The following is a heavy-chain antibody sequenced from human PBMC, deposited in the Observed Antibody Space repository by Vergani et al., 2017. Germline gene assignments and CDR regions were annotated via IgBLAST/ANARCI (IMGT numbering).Heavy chain of an antibody. CDR2: IIPLFGTA. Sequence: QVQLVQSGAEVKKPGSSVKVSCKASGGTFSNYAINWVRQAPGQGLEWMGGIIPLFGTANYAQRFQGRLTITADQSTNTAYMELSGLRSEDTAVYYCARESADGQQLVRPFTYWGQGTLVTVSS. CDR1: GGTFSNYA. V-gene: IGHV1-69*01. CDR3: ARESADGQQLVRPFTY. J-gene: IGHJ4*02. D-gene: IGHD6-13*01.